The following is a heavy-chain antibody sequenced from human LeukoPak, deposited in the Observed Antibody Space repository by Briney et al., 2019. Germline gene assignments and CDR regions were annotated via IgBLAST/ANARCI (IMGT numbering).Heavy chain of an antibody. D-gene: IGHD6-13*01. Sequence: SETLSLTCTVSGGSISSGDYYWSWIRQPPGKGLEWIGYIYYSGSTYYNPSLKSRVTISVDTSKNQFSLKLSSVTAADTAVYYCARYSSSWYTFPYYFDYWGQGTLVTVSS. CDR2: IYYSGST. CDR3: ARYSSSWYTFPYYFDY. V-gene: IGHV4-30-4*01. J-gene: IGHJ4*02. CDR1: GGSISSGDYY.